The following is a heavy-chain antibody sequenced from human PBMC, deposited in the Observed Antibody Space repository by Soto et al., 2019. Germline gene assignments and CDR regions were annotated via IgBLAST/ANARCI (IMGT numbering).Heavy chain of an antibody. J-gene: IGHJ6*02. V-gene: IGHV1-69*06. Sequence: QVQLVQSGAEVKKPGSSVKVSCKASGGTFSSYAISWVRQAPGQGLEWMGGIIPIFGTANYAQKFQGRVTITADKSTSTAYMELSSLRSEDTAVYYCARVCSGGSCYDREYYYGMDVWGQGTTVTVSS. CDR1: GGTFSSYA. CDR2: IIPIFGTA. D-gene: IGHD2-15*01. CDR3: ARVCSGGSCYDREYYYGMDV.